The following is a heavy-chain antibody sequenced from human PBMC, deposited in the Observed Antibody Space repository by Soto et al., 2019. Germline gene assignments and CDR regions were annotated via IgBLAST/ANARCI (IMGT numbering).Heavy chain of an antibody. CDR2: INSDGSST. J-gene: IGHJ4*02. D-gene: IGHD6-13*01. CDR1: GFTFSSYW. Sequence: EVQLVESGGGLVQPGGSLRVSCAVSGFTFSSYWMHWVRQAPGKGLVWVSRINSDGSSTSYVDSVKGRFTISRDNAKNTLYLPMNCLRAEDTAFYYCATRAAAGLGYWGQGTLVTVSS. CDR3: ATRAAAGLGY. V-gene: IGHV3-74*01.